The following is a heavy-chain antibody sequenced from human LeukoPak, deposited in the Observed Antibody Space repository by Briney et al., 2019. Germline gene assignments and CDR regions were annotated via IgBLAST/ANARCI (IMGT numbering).Heavy chain of an antibody. CDR2: ISGGGGTT. CDR3: AREVNYYYYMDV. J-gene: IGHJ6*03. D-gene: IGHD3-10*01. CDR1: GFTFGDHA. V-gene: IGHV3-23*01. Sequence: GGSLRLSCVASGFTFGDHAMNWVRQAPGKGLEWVSFISGGGGTTFYADSVKGRFTVSRDNSKSTLYLQMTGLRVEDTAVYYCAREVNYYYYMDVWGKGTTVTVS.